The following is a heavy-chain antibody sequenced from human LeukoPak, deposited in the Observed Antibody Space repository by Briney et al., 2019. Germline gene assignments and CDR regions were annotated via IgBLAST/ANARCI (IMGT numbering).Heavy chain of an antibody. CDR2: ISAYNGNT. D-gene: IGHD2-8*01. V-gene: IGHV1-18*01. CDR1: GYTFTSYG. Sequence: ASVKVSCKASGYTFTSYGISWVRQAPGQGLEWMGCISAYNGNTNYAQKLQGRVTMTTDTSTSTAYMELRSLRSDDTAVYYCAREDCTNGVCYTPFDYWGQGTLVTVSS. J-gene: IGHJ4*02. CDR3: AREDCTNGVCYTPFDY.